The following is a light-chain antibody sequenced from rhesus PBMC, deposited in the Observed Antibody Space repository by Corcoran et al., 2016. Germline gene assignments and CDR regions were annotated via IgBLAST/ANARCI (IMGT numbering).Light chain of an antibody. CDR1: QSVSSY. CDR2: GAS. CDR3: LQGSNWPLT. Sequence: EIVMTQSPATLALSPGERATLSCRASQSVSSYLAWYQQKPGQAPRLLLDGASSRATGLPDRFSGSGSGTEFTLTISNLEPEDVGVYFCLQGSNWPLTFGGGTKVEIK. V-gene: IGKV3-24*04. J-gene: IGKJ4*01.